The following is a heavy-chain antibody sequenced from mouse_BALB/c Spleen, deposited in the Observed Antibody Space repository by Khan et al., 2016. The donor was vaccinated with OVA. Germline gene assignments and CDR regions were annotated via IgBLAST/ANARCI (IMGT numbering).Heavy chain of an antibody. CDR1: GYPLTSYW. Sequence: QVQLKQSGAELVKPGASVKLSCKASGYPLTSYWLHWLKQRPGQGLEWIGEIDPSDGYTNYNQKFKGKATLTVDKSSSTTYMQLSSLTSEDSAVDYCARSFHYGSSTWFAYWGQGTLVTVSA. CDR3: ARSFHYGSSTWFAY. J-gene: IGHJ3*01. CDR2: IDPSDGYT. V-gene: IGHV1-69*02. D-gene: IGHD1-1*01.